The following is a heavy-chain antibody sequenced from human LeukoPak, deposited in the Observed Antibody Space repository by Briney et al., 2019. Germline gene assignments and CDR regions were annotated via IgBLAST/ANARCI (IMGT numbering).Heavy chain of an antibody. CDR2: INPVGGST. J-gene: IGHJ4*02. CDR1: GYSFSNYY. V-gene: IGHV1-46*01. D-gene: IGHD5-18*01. CDR3: ARGYSYDSVSDY. Sequence: GASVKVSCKASGYSFSNYYMKWVRQAPGQGLEWMGIINPVGGSTNYAQKFQGRVTMTRDTSTSTVYMELSSLRYEDTAVYYCARGYSYDSVSDYWGQGTLVTVSS.